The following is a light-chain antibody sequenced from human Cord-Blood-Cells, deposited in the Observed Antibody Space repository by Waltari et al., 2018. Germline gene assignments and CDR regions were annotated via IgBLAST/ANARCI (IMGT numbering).Light chain of an antibody. CDR1: QSVSSY. V-gene: IGKV3-11*01. CDR2: DAS. Sequence: IVLTQCPATLSLSPGERATLSCRASQSVSSYLAWYQQKPGQAPRLLIYDASNRATGIPARFSGSGSGTDFTLTISSLEPEDFAVYYCQQRSNWPWTFGQGTKVEIK. J-gene: IGKJ1*01. CDR3: QQRSNWPWT.